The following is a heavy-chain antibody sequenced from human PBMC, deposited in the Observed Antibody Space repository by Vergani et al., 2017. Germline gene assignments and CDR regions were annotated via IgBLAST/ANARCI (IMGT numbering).Heavy chain of an antibody. Sequence: EVQLVQSGAEVKKPGATMKISCKVSGYTFTDHYMHWVKQAPGKGLEWMGLVDPEDGETIYAEKFKGRVTIAADTSTDTAHLELSSLRSEDTAVYYCATPQTVTTGGMEVWGQGTTVIGS. J-gene: IGHJ6*02. CDR1: GYTFTDHY. CDR3: ATPQTVTTGGMEV. CDR2: VDPEDGET. D-gene: IGHD4-17*01. V-gene: IGHV1-69-2*01.